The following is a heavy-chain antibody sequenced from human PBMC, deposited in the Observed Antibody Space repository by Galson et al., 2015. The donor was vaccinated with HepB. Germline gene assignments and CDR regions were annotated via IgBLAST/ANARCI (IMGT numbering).Heavy chain of an antibody. D-gene: IGHD6-13*01. Sequence: SVKVSCKASGGTFSSYAISWVRQAPGQGLEWMGRIIPILGIANYAQKFQGRVTITADKSTSTAYMELSSLRSEDTAVYYCASPGIAAAGTSEYYYGMDVWGQGTTVTVSS. CDR3: ASPGIAAAGTSEYYYGMDV. CDR2: IIPILGIA. J-gene: IGHJ6*02. CDR1: GGTFSSYA. V-gene: IGHV1-69*04.